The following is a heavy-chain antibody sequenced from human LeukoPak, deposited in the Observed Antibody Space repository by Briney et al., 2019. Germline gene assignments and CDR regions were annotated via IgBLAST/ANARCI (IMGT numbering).Heavy chain of an antibody. D-gene: IGHD2-15*01. CDR2: ISGSGSAI. V-gene: IGHV3-48*03. Sequence: GGSLRLSCSASGFTFSKYEMNWVRQAPGKGLEWVSYISGSGSAIDYADSVKGRFTISRDNAKNSLYLQMNSLRAEDTAVYYCAREYCSGGTCYSAGYYFDYWGQGTLVTVSS. CDR1: GFTFSKYE. J-gene: IGHJ4*02. CDR3: AREYCSGGTCYSAGYYFDY.